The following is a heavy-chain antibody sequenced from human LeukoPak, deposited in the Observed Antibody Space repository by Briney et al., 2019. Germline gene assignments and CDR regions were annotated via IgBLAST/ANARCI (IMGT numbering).Heavy chain of an antibody. D-gene: IGHD6-13*01. CDR2: IYYSGST. Sequence: PSETLSLTCTVSGGSISSYYWSWIRQPPGKGLEWIGYIYYSGSTNYSPSLKSRVTISVDTSKNQFSLKLSSVTAADTAVYYCAREGRSSWYSGHYYYMDVWGKGTTVTVSS. CDR3: AREGRSSWYSGHYYYMDV. J-gene: IGHJ6*03. CDR1: GGSISSYY. V-gene: IGHV4-59*01.